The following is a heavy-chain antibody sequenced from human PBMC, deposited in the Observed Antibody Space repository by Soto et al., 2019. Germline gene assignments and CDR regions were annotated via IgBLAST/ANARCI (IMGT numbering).Heavy chain of an antibody. J-gene: IGHJ5*02. CDR2: FYYSGST. V-gene: IGHV4-39*02. D-gene: IGHD2-2*01. CDR3: ARERYCISTSCYADHMYNWFDP. CDR1: GGSISSSSYY. Sequence: SETLSLTCTVSGGSISSSSYYWGWIRQPPGKGLEWIGSFYYSGSTYYNPSLKSRVTISVDTSKNQFSLKLSSVTAADTAVYYCARERYCISTSCYADHMYNWFDPWGQGTLVTVSS.